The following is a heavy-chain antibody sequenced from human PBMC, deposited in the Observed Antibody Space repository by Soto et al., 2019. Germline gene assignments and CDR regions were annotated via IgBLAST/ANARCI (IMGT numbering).Heavy chain of an antibody. Sequence: GGSLRLSCAASGFTFSSYSMNWVRQAPGKGLEWVSYISSSSSTIYYADSVKGRFTISRDNAKNTLYLQMNSLRAEDTAVYYCARDRVVVTAICDYWGQGTLVTVSS. CDR1: GFTFSSYS. CDR3: ARDRVVVTAICDY. J-gene: IGHJ4*02. D-gene: IGHD2-21*02. CDR2: ISSSSSTI. V-gene: IGHV3-48*04.